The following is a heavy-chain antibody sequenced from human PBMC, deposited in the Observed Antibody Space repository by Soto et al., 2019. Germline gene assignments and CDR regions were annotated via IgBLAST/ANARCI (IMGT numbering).Heavy chain of an antibody. CDR1: GGSISSGGYH. Sequence: QVQLQESGPGLVKSSQTLSLTCTVSGGSISSGGYHWNWIRQHPGKGLEWIGNIYYSGSTYYNPPLKSRVTISIDTSKNQFSLKLSSVTAADTAVYYCARDVWPYYFDYWGQGTLVTVSS. CDR3: ARDVWPYYFDY. J-gene: IGHJ4*02. D-gene: IGHD2-21*01. CDR2: IYYSGST. V-gene: IGHV4-31*03.